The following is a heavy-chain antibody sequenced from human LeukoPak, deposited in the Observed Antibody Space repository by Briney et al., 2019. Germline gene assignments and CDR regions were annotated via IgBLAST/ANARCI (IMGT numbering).Heavy chain of an antibody. D-gene: IGHD1-26*01. CDR3: ARAWDTDAFDI. CDR2: ISSSGSTI. Sequence: GGSLRLSCAGSGFPFSSHGMNWVRQAPGKGLEWVSYISSSGSTIYYADSVKGRFTISRDNAKNSLYLQMNSLRAEDTAVYYCARAWDTDAFDIWGQGTMVTVSS. CDR1: GFPFSSHG. V-gene: IGHV3-48*01. J-gene: IGHJ3*02.